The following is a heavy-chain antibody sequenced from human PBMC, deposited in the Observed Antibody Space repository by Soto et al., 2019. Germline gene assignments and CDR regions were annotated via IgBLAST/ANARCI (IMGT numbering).Heavy chain of an antibody. D-gene: IGHD7-27*01. Sequence: QLQLQESGPGLVKPSETLSLTCTVSGGSISSSSYYWGWIRQPPGKGLEWIGSIYYSGSTYYNPSLKSRVTISVDTSKNQFSLKLSSVTAADTAVYYCAIIWGSPYYFDYWGQGTLVTVSS. J-gene: IGHJ4*02. V-gene: IGHV4-39*01. CDR3: AIIWGSPYYFDY. CDR1: GGSISSSSYY. CDR2: IYYSGST.